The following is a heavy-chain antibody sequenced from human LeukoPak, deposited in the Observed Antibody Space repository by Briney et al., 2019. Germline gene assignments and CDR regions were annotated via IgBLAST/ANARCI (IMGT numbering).Heavy chain of an antibody. Sequence: ASVKVSCKASGYTFTSYGISWVRQAPGQGLEWMGWISAYNGNTNYAQKLQGRVTMTTDTSTGTAYMELRSLRSDDTAVYYCARDYCSGGSCYSGLFDYWGQGTLVTVSS. CDR3: ARDYCSGGSCYSGLFDY. CDR2: ISAYNGNT. D-gene: IGHD2-15*01. V-gene: IGHV1-18*01. CDR1: GYTFTSYG. J-gene: IGHJ4*02.